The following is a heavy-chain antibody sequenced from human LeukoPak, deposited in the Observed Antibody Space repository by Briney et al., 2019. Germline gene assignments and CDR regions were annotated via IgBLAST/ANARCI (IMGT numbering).Heavy chain of an antibody. J-gene: IGHJ4*02. CDR3: ARVAVWFGESKHYYFDY. CDR2: INPSGGST. D-gene: IGHD3-10*01. Sequence: GASVKVSCKASGYTFTGYYMHWVRQAPGQGLEWMGIINPSGGSTSYAQKFQGRVTMTRDTSTSTVYMELSSLRSEDTAVYYCARVAVWFGESKHYYFDYWGQGTLVTVSS. V-gene: IGHV1-46*01. CDR1: GYTFTGYY.